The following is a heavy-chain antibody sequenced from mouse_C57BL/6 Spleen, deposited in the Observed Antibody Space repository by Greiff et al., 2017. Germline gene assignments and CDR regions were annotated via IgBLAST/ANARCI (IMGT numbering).Heavy chain of an antibody. D-gene: IGHD2-4*01. V-gene: IGHV5-15*01. Sequence: DVKLVESGGGLVQPGGSLKLSCAASGFTFSDYGMAWVRQAPRKGPEWVAFISNLAYSIYYADTVTGRFTISRGNAKNTLYLEMSSLMSEDTALYYCASSYDYSFAYWGQGTLVTVSA. J-gene: IGHJ3*01. CDR2: ISNLAYSI. CDR3: ASSYDYSFAY. CDR1: GFTFSDYG.